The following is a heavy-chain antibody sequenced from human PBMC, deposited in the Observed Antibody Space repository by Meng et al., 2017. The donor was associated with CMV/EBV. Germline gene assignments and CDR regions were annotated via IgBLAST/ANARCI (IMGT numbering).Heavy chain of an antibody. CDR2: IYYSGST. D-gene: IGHD3-22*01. V-gene: IGHV4-39*07. J-gene: IGHJ5*02. Sequence: ESGPRCVYPSSTLSPNCTVSGGSIGISSYDWGWIRQPPGKGLEWIGSIYYSGSTYYNPSLKSRVTISVDTSKNQFSLKLSSVTAADTAVYYCARGVVTMIVVYDPWGQGTLVTVSS. CDR1: GGSIGISSYD. CDR3: ARGVVTMIVVYDP.